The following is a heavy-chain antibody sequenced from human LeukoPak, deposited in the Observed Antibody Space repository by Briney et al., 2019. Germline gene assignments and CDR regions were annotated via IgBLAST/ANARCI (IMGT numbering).Heavy chain of an antibody. V-gene: IGHV1-69*06. Sequence: SVKVSCKASGGTFSSYAISWVRQAPGQGLEWMGGIIPIFGTANYAQKFQGRVTITADKSTSTAYMELSSLRSEDTAVYYCARISLTGYAPISGYFDYWGQGTLVTVSS. J-gene: IGHJ4*02. CDR3: ARISLTGYAPISGYFDY. CDR1: GGTFSSYA. CDR2: IIPIFGTA. D-gene: IGHD3-9*01.